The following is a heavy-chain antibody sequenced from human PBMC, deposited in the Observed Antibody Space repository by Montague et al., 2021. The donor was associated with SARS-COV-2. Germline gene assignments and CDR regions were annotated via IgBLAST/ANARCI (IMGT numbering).Heavy chain of an antibody. J-gene: IGHJ4*02. CDR3: ARGTGYDYYFDC. D-gene: IGHD5-12*01. CDR2: IYYNTGNT. CDR1: GGSISDYY. V-gene: IGHV4-59*01. Sequence: SETLSLTCSVSGGSISDYYWNWIRQPSGKGLEWIGYIYYNTGNTNYNPSLQSRVTISLDTSKNQFSLNLTSVTAADTALYYCARGTGYDYYFDCWGLGTLVTVSS.